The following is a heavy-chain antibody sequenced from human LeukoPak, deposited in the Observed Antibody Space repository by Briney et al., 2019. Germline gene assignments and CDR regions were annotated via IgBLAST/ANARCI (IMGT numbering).Heavy chain of an antibody. D-gene: IGHD6-19*01. Sequence: QTGGSLRLSCAASGFTFSNSWMQWVRQAPGKGLMWVSHINSDGSIINYGDSVKGRFSISRDNAKNTLFLQMNSLRAEDTAVYYCAKVDRQWLVRAGMDVWGKGTTVTISS. V-gene: IGHV3-74*01. CDR2: INSDGSII. CDR1: GFTFSNSW. J-gene: IGHJ6*04. CDR3: AKVDRQWLVRAGMDV.